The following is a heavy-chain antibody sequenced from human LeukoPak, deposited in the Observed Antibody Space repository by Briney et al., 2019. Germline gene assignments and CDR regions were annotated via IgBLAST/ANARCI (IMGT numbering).Heavy chain of an antibody. CDR2: IYYSGTA. J-gene: IGHJ4*02. Sequence: PSETLSITCTVSGGSISSSTHYWNWIRQPPGKGPEWSGSIYYSGTAYYSPSLKSRVTISVDTSTNQFSLRLTSVTAADTAVYYCARETGGSSIDYWGQGTLVTVCS. CDR3: ARETGGSSIDY. CDR1: GGSISSSTHY. V-gene: IGHV4-39*01. D-gene: IGHD1-26*01.